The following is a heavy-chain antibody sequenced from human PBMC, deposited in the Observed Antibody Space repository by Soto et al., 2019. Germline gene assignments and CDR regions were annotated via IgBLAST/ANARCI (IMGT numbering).Heavy chain of an antibody. Sequence: VASVKVSCKASGGTFSSYAISWVRQAPGQGLEWMGGIIPIFGTANYAQKFQGRVTITADKSTSTAYMELSSLRSEDTAVYYCASTHCSGGSCYPKNYYYGMDVWGQGTTVTVS. CDR1: GGTFSSYA. CDR2: IIPIFGTA. V-gene: IGHV1-69*06. CDR3: ASTHCSGGSCYPKNYYYGMDV. J-gene: IGHJ6*02. D-gene: IGHD2-15*01.